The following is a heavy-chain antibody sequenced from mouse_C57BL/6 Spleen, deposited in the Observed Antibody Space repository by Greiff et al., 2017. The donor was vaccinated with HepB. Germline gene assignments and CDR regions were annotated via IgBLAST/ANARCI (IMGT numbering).Heavy chain of an antibody. D-gene: IGHD2-3*01. V-gene: IGHV1-15*01. J-gene: IGHJ2*01. CDR3: TRWEDGYLRGYFDY. CDR2: IDPETGGT. CDR1: GYTFTDYE. Sequence: QVQLQQSGAELVRPGASVTLSCKASGYTFTDYEMHWVKQTPVHGLEWIGAIDPETGGTAYNQKFKGKAILTADKSSSTAYMELRSLTSEDSAVYYCTRWEDGYLRGYFDYWGQGTTLTVSS.